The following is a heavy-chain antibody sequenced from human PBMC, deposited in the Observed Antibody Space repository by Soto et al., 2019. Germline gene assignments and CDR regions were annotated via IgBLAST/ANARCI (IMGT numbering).Heavy chain of an antibody. CDR3: ARGAFPTWGTYPLDY. CDR2: IKQDGGEK. CDR1: GFTFTSYW. V-gene: IGHV3-7*04. J-gene: IGHJ4*02. Sequence: EVQLVESGGGLVQPGGSLRLSCAASGFTFTSYWMTWVRQAPGKGLEWVANIKQDGGEKYYVGSVKGRFTISRDNAENSLYLRLDSLRAEDAAVYYCARGAFPTWGTYPLDYWGQGTLVTVSS. D-gene: IGHD3-16*02.